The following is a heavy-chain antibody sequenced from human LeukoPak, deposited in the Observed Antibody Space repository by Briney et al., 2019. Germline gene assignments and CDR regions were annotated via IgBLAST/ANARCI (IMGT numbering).Heavy chain of an antibody. Sequence: PSETLSLTCTVSGGSISSYYRSWIRQPPGKGLEWIGYIFDSGSTNYNPSLKSRVTISVDTSKNQFSLKLSSVTAADTAVYYCARLSVVPAAMQFYYYYHMDVWGKGTTVTVSS. CDR2: IFDSGST. CDR3: ARLSVVPAAMQFYYYYHMDV. D-gene: IGHD2-2*01. V-gene: IGHV4-59*08. CDR1: GGSISSYY. J-gene: IGHJ6*03.